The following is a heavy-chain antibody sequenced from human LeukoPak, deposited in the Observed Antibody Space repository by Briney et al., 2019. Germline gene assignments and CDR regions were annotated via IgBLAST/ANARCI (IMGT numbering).Heavy chain of an antibody. V-gene: IGHV3-21*01. CDR1: GFTFSNSA. CDR3: ARSGIKMVRGLIIKSPYHMDV. CDR2: ISSSSSYI. D-gene: IGHD3-10*01. J-gene: IGHJ6*03. Sequence: GGSLRLSCATSGFTFSNSAMNWVRQAPGKGLEWVSSISSSSSYIYYADSVKGRFTISRDDAKNSLSLQMNSLRAEDTAVYYCARSGIKMVRGLIIKSPYHMDVWGKGTTVTVSS.